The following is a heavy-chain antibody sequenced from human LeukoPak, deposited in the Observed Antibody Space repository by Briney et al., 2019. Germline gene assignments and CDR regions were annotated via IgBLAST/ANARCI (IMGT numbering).Heavy chain of an antibody. Sequence: SGPTLVKPTQTLTLACTFSGFSLSTSGVGVGWIRQPPGKALEWLALIYWDDDKRYSPSLKSRLTITKDTSKNQVVLTMTNMDPVVTATYYCAHRNGYERTWNWFDPWGQGTLVTVSS. J-gene: IGHJ5*02. CDR1: GFSLSTSGVG. CDR3: AHRNGYERTWNWFDP. CDR2: IYWDDDK. V-gene: IGHV2-5*02. D-gene: IGHD5-12*01.